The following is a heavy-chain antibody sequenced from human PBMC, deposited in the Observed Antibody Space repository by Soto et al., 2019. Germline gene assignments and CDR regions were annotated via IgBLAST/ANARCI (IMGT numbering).Heavy chain of an antibody. CDR3: ARGGIVAVPAALSSYDAYTIYRFDS. D-gene: IGHD2-15*01. J-gene: IGHJ4*02. CDR2: IIPMFAAT. Sequence: QVQLAQSGAEVRKPGSSVKVSCRASGGSFSDFAFSWVRQAPGQGLEWMGGIIPMFAATKYAQTFQDRVTITADASTKTVYLARSSLTSDDSAVYYCARGGIVAVPAALSSYDAYTIYRFDSWGQGALV. V-gene: IGHV1-69*01. CDR1: GGSFSDFA.